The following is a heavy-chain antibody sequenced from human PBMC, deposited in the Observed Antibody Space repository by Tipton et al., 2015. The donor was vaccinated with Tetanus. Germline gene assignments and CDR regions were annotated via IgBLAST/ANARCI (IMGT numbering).Heavy chain of an antibody. Sequence: SLRLSCAASGFTVSSNYMSWVRQAPGKGLEWVSVIYSGGSTYYADSVEGRFTISRDNSKNTLYLQMNSLRAEDTAVYYCARDSVAAAGFYFDYWGQGTLVTVSS. V-gene: IGHV3-53*01. CDR2: IYSGGST. CDR1: GFTVSSNY. D-gene: IGHD6-13*01. CDR3: ARDSVAAAGFYFDY. J-gene: IGHJ4*02.